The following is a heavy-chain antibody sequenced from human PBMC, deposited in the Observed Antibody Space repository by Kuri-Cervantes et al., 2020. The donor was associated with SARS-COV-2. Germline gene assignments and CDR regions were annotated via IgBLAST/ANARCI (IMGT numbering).Heavy chain of an antibody. D-gene: IGHD6-13*01. V-gene: IGHV4-59*01. Sequence: SETLSLTCNVSGGSISSYYWSWIRQPPGKGLEWIGYVYYSGSTNYNPSLKSRVTISLDTSKSQLSLQLTSMTAADTAVYYCARSSLIAAAGADWFDPWGQGTLVTVSS. J-gene: IGHJ5*02. CDR2: VYYSGST. CDR3: ARSSLIAAAGADWFDP. CDR1: GGSISSYY.